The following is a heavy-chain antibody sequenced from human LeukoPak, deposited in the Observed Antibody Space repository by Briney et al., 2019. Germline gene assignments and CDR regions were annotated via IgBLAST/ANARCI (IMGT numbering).Heavy chain of an antibody. D-gene: IGHD2-21*02. J-gene: IGHJ5*02. CDR1: GFTFSNYW. Sequence: GGSLRLSGAASGFTFSNYWMHWVRQAPGKGLVWVSRIDSDGKSTNYADSVKGRFTISRDNAKNTLYLQMNSLRVEDTAVYYCVRDKEVVTGIGWFDPWGQGTLVTVSS. CDR3: VRDKEVVTGIGWFDP. CDR2: IDSDGKST. V-gene: IGHV3-74*01.